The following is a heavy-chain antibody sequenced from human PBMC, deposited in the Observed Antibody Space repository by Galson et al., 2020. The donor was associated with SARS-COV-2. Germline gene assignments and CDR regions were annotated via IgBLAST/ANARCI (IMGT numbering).Heavy chain of an antibody. CDR1: GYTFTSYD. CDR3: ARVSSTSWGFAYYYYYMDV. CDR2: LNPNSGNT. Sequence: ASVKVSCKASGYTFTSYDINWVRQATGQGLEWMGWLNPNSGNTGSAQKFQGRVTMTRNTSISTAYMELSSLRSEDTAVYYCARVSSTSWGFAYYYYYMDVWGKGTTVTVSS. D-gene: IGHD2-2*01. V-gene: IGHV1-8*01. J-gene: IGHJ6*03.